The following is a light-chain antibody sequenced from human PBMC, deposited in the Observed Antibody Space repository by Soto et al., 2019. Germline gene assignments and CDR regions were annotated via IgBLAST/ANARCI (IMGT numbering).Light chain of an antibody. CDR1: QTIDMY. Sequence: GDRVPITCRASQTIDMYLAWYQQKPGQAPSLLIYRASSLQSGVPSRFSGSGSGTEFTLTISSLQPDDFATDYCQESITYPWTFGQGTKVYIK. CDR2: RAS. J-gene: IGKJ1*01. CDR3: QESITYPWT. V-gene: IGKV1-5*03.